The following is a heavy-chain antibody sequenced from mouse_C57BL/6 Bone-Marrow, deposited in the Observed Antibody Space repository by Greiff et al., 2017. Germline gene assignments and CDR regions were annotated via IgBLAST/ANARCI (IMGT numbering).Heavy chain of an antibody. V-gene: IGHV5-16*01. J-gene: IGHJ3*01. CDR1: GFTFSDYY. CDR2: INYDGSST. Sequence: EVKLMESEGGLVQPGSSMKLSCTASGFTFSDYYMAWVRQVPEKGLEWVANINYDGSSTYYLDSLKSRFIISRDNAKNILYLQMSSLKSEDTATYYCASSAWFAYWGQGTLVTVSA. CDR3: ASSAWFAY.